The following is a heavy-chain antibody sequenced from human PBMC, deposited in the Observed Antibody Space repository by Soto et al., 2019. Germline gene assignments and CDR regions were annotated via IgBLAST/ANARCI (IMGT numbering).Heavy chain of an antibody. V-gene: IGHV4-39*01. CDR1: GGSLNSPDYY. J-gene: IGHJ5*02. CDR2: IFFNGGA. CDR3: ARQARSSFGHGWFDT. Sequence: QLHFQESGPGLVKPSETLSLTCTVSGGSLNSPDYYWAWIRQPPGKALEWIGSIFFNGGAYYTPSLESRVTLSVDTSKQSLSLRLRSVTAADTAVYYCARQARSSFGHGWFDTWGQGALVTVSS. D-gene: IGHD3-16*01.